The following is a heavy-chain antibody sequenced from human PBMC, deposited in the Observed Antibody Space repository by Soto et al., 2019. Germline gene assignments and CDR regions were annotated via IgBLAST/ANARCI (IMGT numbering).Heavy chain of an antibody. CDR2: ISYDGSNK. V-gene: IGHV3-30*18. CDR1: GFTFSSYG. Sequence: GGSLRLSCAASGFTFSSYGMHWVRQAPGKGLEWVAVISYDGSNKYYADSVKGRFTISRDNSKNTLYLQMNSLRAEDTAVYYCAKEASRDVDTAMGDYWGQGTLVTVSS. J-gene: IGHJ4*02. D-gene: IGHD5-18*01. CDR3: AKEASRDVDTAMGDY.